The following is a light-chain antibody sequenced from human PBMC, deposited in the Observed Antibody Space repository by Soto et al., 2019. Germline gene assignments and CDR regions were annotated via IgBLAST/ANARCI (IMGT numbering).Light chain of an antibody. V-gene: IGKV3-15*01. J-gene: IGKJ5*01. CDR2: GAS. CDR3: QQYTNWPPNT. CDR1: QRVYSN. Sequence: EILRTDSPYTLSVTPLEVGTRSCRSSQRVYSNLAWYQQRPGQAPRLLIYGASTRATGVPARFSGRGSGTEFTLTTSSLQSEDFAVYYCQQYTNWPPNTFGQGTRLEIK.